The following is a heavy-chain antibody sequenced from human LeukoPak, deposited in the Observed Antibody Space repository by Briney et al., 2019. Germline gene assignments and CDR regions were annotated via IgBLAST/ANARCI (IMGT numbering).Heavy chain of an antibody. Sequence: SQTLSLTCTVSGGSISSGSYYWSWIRQPAGKGLEWIGRIYTSGSTNYNPSLKSRVTISVDTSKNQFSLKLSSVTAADTAVYYCASDYGDYPSSYWGQGALVTVSS. CDR2: IYTSGST. J-gene: IGHJ4*02. CDR3: ASDYGDYPSSY. D-gene: IGHD4-17*01. CDR1: GGSISSGSYY. V-gene: IGHV4-61*02.